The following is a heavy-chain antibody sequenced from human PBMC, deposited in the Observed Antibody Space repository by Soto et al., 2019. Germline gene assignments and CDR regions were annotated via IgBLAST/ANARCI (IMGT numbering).Heavy chain of an antibody. V-gene: IGHV3-64D*06. CDR3: VKVSTFYDILTGYYSTNFFDP. CDR2: ISSDGDIT. Sequence: EVQLVESGGGLVQRGGSLRLSCSASGFTFSEYSMHWVRQAPGKGLQYVSTISSDGDITYYADSVKGRFTISRDNSKNTLYLQMNSLSPEDTAVYYCVKVSTFYDILTGYYSTNFFDPWGQGTLVTVSS. D-gene: IGHD3-9*01. CDR1: GFTFSEYS. J-gene: IGHJ5*02.